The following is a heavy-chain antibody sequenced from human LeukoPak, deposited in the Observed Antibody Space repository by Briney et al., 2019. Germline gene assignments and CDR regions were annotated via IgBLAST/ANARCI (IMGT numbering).Heavy chain of an antibody. V-gene: IGHV5-51*01. CDR3: ARHHSSSSWYYDY. D-gene: IGHD6-13*01. Sequence: GESLKTSCKGSGYSFTSYWIGWVRQMPGKGLEWMGIIYPGDSDTRYSPSFQGQVTISADKSISTAYLQWSSLKASDTAMYYCARHHSSSSWYYDYWGQGTLVTVSS. CDR1: GYSFTSYW. J-gene: IGHJ4*02. CDR2: IYPGDSDT.